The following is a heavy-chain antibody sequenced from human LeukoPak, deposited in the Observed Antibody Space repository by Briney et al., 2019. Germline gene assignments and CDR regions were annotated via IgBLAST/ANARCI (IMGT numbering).Heavy chain of an antibody. CDR1: GFSLSSYW. CDR3: VRGLGDY. J-gene: IGHJ4*02. CDR2: IDIDGRII. V-gene: IGHV3-74*03. Sequence: GGSLRLSCAASGFSLSSYWMHWVRQAPGKALVWVARIDIDGRIITHAESVKGRFTISRDNAKNKVYLQMNDMRDEDTATYYCVRGLGDYWGQGTLVTVS.